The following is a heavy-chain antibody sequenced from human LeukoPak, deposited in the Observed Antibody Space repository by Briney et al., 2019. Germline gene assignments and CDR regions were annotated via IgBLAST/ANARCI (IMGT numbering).Heavy chain of an antibody. V-gene: IGHV1-8*01. D-gene: IGHD2-2*02. CDR2: MNPNSGNT. Sequence: GASVKVSCKASGYTFASYDINWVRQATGQGLEWMGWMNPNSGNTGYAQKFQGRVTMTRNTSISTAYMELSSLRSEDTAVYYCARGVARYQLLYGYYYYMDVWGKGTTVTVSS. J-gene: IGHJ6*03. CDR3: ARGVARYQLLYGYYYYMDV. CDR1: GYTFASYD.